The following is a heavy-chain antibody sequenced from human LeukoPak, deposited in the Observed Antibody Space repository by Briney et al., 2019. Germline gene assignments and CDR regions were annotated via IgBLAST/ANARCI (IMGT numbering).Heavy chain of an antibody. CDR2: IYYSGST. V-gene: IGHV4-30-4*02. CDR3: ARDSSSWYHYRYFQH. D-gene: IGHD6-13*01. Sequence: SETLSLTCTVSGGSISSGDYYWSWIRQPPGKGPEWIGYIYYSGSTYYNPSLKSRVTISVDTSKNQFSLKLSSVTAADTAVYYCARDSSSWYHYRYFQHWGQGTLVTVSS. CDR1: GGSISSGDYY. J-gene: IGHJ1*01.